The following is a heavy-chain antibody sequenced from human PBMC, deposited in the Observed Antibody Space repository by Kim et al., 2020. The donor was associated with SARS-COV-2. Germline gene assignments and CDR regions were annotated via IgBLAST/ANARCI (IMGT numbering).Heavy chain of an antibody. J-gene: IGHJ3*01. Sequence: GGSLRLSCAVSGFTVSSYYMTWVRQSPGKGLEWVSVLYTNGNTYYADSVKGRFTISRDSSKNTLYLQMNSLRAEDTAFYYCARLYGGIAFHVWGQGTMVTVSS. CDR3: ARLYGGIAFHV. CDR2: LYTNGNT. D-gene: IGHD2-2*02. V-gene: IGHV3-53*01. CDR1: GFTVSSYY.